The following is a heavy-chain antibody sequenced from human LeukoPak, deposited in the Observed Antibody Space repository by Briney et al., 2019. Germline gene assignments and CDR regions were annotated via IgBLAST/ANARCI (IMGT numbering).Heavy chain of an antibody. CDR2: LKQDGSEK. J-gene: IGHJ4*02. V-gene: IGHV3-7*01. D-gene: IGHD3-3*01. CDR1: GITVCGYR. Sequence: PGGCPTLSSADPGITVCGYRIGRGGRRLGKGKRWVANLKQDGSEKYYVDSVKGRFTISRDNAKNSLYLQMNSLRAEDTAVYYCARGSPSYEFWSDDHFEYWGQGTLVTVSS. CDR3: ARGSPSYEFWSDDHFEY.